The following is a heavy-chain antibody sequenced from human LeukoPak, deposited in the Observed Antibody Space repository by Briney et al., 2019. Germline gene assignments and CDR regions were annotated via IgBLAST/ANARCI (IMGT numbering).Heavy chain of an antibody. CDR3: AREVRGGNSFDC. V-gene: IGHV3-66*01. J-gene: IGHJ4*02. D-gene: IGHD3-10*01. CDR2: IYSGGNT. Sequence: PGGPLRLSCAASGFTVSTNYMSWVRQAPGKGLEWVSLIYSGGNTYYADSVKGRFIISRDSSKNTLYLQMNSLRAEDTAVYYCAREVRGGNSFDCWGQGTLVTVSS. CDR1: GFTVSTNY.